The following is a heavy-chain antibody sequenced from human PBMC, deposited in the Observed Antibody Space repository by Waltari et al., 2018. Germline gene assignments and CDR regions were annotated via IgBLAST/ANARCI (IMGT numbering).Heavy chain of an antibody. V-gene: IGHV4-59*01. J-gene: IGHJ4*02. Sequence: QVQLQESGPGLVKPSETLSLTCTVSGGSISSYYWSWIRQPPGKGLEWIGYIYYRGSTNYNPSLKSRVTISVDTSKNQFSLKLSSVTAADTAVYYCARDAADYDILTGYKREYYFDYWGQGTLVTVSS. CDR1: GGSISSYY. CDR2: IYYRGST. CDR3: ARDAADYDILTGYKREYYFDY. D-gene: IGHD3-9*01.